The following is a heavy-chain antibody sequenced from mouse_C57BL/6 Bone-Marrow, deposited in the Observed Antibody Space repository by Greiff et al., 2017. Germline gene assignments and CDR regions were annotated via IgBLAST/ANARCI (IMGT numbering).Heavy chain of an antibody. D-gene: IGHD1-1*01. J-gene: IGHJ1*03. Sequence: QVHVKQPGAELVKPGASVTLSCKASGYTFTSYWMHWVKQRPGQGLEWIGMIHPNSGSTNYNEKFKSKATLTVDKSSSTAYMQLSSLTSEDSAVYYCARGGYGSYWYFDVWGTGTTVTVSS. CDR2: IHPNSGST. V-gene: IGHV1-64*01. CDR1: GYTFTSYW. CDR3: ARGGYGSYWYFDV.